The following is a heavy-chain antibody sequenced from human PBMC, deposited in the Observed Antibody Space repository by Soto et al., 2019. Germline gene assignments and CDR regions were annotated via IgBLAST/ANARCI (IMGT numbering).Heavy chain of an antibody. V-gene: IGHV4-31*03. CDR2: IYYRGST. J-gene: IGHJ5*02. Sequence: PSETLSLTCTVSGGSISSGDYYWSWIRQHPGKGLEWIGYIYYRGSTYYNPSLESRVTISVGTSKNQFSLKLSSVTAADTAVYYCAREGPSQFGVLIHPLNWFDPWGQGTLVTVSS. CDR1: GGSISSGDYY. D-gene: IGHD3-3*01. CDR3: AREGPSQFGVLIHPLNWFDP.